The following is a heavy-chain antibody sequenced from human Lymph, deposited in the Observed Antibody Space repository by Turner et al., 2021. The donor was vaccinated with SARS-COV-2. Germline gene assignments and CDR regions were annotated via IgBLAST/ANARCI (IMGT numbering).Heavy chain of an antibody. D-gene: IGHD1-26*01. CDR1: GFTFSSYA. CDR3: ARAGSGSYLSWFDP. V-gene: IGHV3-30-3*01. J-gene: IGHJ5*02. Sequence: QVQLVESGGGVVQPGRPLRLSCAASGFTFSSYAMHWVRQAPGKGLEWVAVISYDGSNKYYADSVKGRFTISRDNSKNTLYLQMNSLRAEDTAVYYCARAGSGSYLSWFDPWGQGTLVTVSS. CDR2: ISYDGSNK.